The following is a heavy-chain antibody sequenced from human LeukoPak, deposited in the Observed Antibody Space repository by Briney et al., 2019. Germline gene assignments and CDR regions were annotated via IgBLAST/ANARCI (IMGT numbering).Heavy chain of an antibody. CDR3: ARAYCNSATCSGVGYFDL. Sequence: SETLSLTCGVSGASISSIGYSWSWIRQPPGRGLEWIGYIYQNGSASYNPSLQSRVTISIDKSKNQFSLNLNSVTAADTAVYYCARAYCNSATCSGVGYFDLWGRGTLVTVSS. CDR2: IYQNGSA. J-gene: IGHJ2*01. D-gene: IGHD2-2*01. CDR1: GASISSIGYS. V-gene: IGHV4-30-2*01.